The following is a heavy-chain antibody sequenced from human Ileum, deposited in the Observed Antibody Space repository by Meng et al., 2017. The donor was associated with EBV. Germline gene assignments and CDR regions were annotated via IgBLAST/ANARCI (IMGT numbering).Heavy chain of an antibody. CDR3: ARSPGWYFLDT. J-gene: IGHJ5*02. CDR1: GDSISTGLW. D-gene: IGHD6-19*01. CDR2: ISHSGST. Sequence: QVQLQESGPGLVQPSGTLSLTCAVSGDSISTGLWWNWVRQSPEKGLEWIGEISHSGSTTYNPSLKSRVTILLDKTKNHFSLKLNSVTAADTAVYYCARSPGWYFLDTWGQGPLGTVDS. V-gene: IGHV4-4*02.